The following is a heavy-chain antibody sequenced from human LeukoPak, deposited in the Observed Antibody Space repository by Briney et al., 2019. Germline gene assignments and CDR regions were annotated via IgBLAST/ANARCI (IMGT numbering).Heavy chain of an antibody. Sequence: GGSLRLSCAASGFTFNTYAMNWVRQAPGKGLEWVSYISSGGVTIYYADSVKGRFTISRDNAKNSVYLQMNSLRDEDTAVYYCAKVRDSSYYYCDLANAFDIWGQGTMVTVSS. J-gene: IGHJ3*02. D-gene: IGHD3-22*01. CDR2: ISSGGVTI. CDR1: GFTFNTYA. V-gene: IGHV3-48*02. CDR3: AKVRDSSYYYCDLANAFDI.